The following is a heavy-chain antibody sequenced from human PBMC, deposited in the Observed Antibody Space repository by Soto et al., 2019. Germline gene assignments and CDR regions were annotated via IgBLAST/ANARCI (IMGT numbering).Heavy chain of an antibody. J-gene: IGHJ6*02. V-gene: IGHV4-61*01. CDR2: IYYSGST. D-gene: IGHD6-6*01. CDR1: GGSVSSGSYY. Sequence: PSETLSLTCTVSGGSVSSGSYYWSWIRQPPGKGLEWIGYIYYSGSTNYNPSLKSRVTISVDTSKNQFSLKLSSVTAADTAVYYCTARPPYYYYYYGMDVWGQGTTVTVSS. CDR3: TARPPYYYYYYGMDV.